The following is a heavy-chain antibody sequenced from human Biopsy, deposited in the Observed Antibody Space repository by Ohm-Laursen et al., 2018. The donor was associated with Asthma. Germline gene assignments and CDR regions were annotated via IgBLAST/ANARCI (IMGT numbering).Heavy chain of an antibody. J-gene: IGHJ4*02. CDR3: ARPRWGPYGY. CDR1: GFTFSTYA. Sequence: SSLRLSCSASGFTFSTYAMHRVRQAPGKGLEWVAVISYDGSNKYYADSVKGRFTISRDNAKNSLYLQMNSLRDEDTAVYYCARPRWGPYGYWGQGTLVTVSS. D-gene: IGHD4-17*01. V-gene: IGHV3-30-3*01. CDR2: ISYDGSNK.